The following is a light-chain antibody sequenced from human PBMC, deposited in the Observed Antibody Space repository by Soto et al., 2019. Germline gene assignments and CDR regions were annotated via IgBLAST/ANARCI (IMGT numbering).Light chain of an antibody. V-gene: IGLV2-14*01. CDR3: SSYTSSTFYV. CDR1: SSDVGGYNY. CDR2: EVS. J-gene: IGLJ1*01. Sequence: QSVLTQPASVSGSPGQSITISCTGTSSDVGGYNYVSWYQQHPGKAPKLMIYEVSNRPSGVSNRSSGSKSGNTASLTISGLQAEDEADYYCSSYTSSTFYVFGTGTNVTVL.